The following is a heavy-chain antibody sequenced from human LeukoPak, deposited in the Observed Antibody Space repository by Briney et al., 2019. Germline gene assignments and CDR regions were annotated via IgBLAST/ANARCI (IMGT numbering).Heavy chain of an antibody. V-gene: IGHV3-23*01. Sequence: GGSLRLSCAASGFTFSSYAMSWVRQAPGKGLEWVSATSGSGGSTYYADSVKGRFTISRDNSKNTLYLQMNSLRAEDTAVYYCAKRHCSSTSCSDYWGQGTLVTVSS. J-gene: IGHJ4*02. D-gene: IGHD2-2*01. CDR3: AKRHCSSTSCSDY. CDR2: TSGSGGST. CDR1: GFTFSSYA.